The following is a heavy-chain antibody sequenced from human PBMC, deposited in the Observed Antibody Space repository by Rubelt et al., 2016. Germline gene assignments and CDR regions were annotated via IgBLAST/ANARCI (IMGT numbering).Heavy chain of an antibody. Sequence: QVQLVQSGAEVKKPGASVKVSCKASGYTFTGYYMHWVRQAPGQGLEWMGWIHPNSGGTNSAQKFQGGGPMTRDTSISTAYMELSRLRSDDTAVYYCARDLYKGPRWLVAYWGQGTLVTVSS. CDR1: GYTFTGYY. V-gene: IGHV1-2*02. CDR3: ARDLYKGPRWLVAY. J-gene: IGHJ4*02. CDR2: IHPNSGGT. D-gene: IGHD6-19*01.